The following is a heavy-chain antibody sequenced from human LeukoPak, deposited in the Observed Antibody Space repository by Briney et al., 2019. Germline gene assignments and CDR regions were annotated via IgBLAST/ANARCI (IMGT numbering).Heavy chain of an antibody. Sequence: PGGSLRLSCAASGFTFSSYGMHGVRQAPGKGLEWVAVISYDGSNKYYADSVKGRFTISRDNSKNTLYLQMNSLRAEDTAVYYCAKDPGVPWYFDYWGQGTLVTVSP. J-gene: IGHJ4*02. CDR1: GFTFSSYG. D-gene: IGHD7-27*01. V-gene: IGHV3-30*18. CDR2: ISYDGSNK. CDR3: AKDPGVPWYFDY.